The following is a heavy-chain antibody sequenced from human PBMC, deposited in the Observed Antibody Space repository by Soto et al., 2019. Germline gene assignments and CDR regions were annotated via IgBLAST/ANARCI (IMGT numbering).Heavy chain of an antibody. CDR2: IHPHNSDT. D-gene: IGHD3-3*01. CDR1: GYRFTGYW. V-gene: IGHV5-51*01. CDR3: ARRIDFWSGLAAGWFDP. Sequence: GESLKISCRGSGYRFTGYWIAWVRQMPGKGLEWMGIIHPHNSDTRYSPSFQGQVTISADKSISTAYLQWSSLKASDTAMYYCARRIDFWSGLAAGWFDPWGQGTLVTVSS. J-gene: IGHJ5*02.